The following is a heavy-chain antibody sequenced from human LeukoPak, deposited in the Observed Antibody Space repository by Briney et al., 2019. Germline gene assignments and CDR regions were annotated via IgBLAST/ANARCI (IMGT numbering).Heavy chain of an antibody. V-gene: IGHV3-23*01. Sequence: PGGSLRLPCAASGFTFSSYAMSWVRQAPGKGLEWVSAISGSGGSTYYADSVKGRFTISRDNSKNTLYLQMNSLRAEDTAVHYCAKRAPVAAAGTGRYFDYWGQGTLVTVSS. CDR1: GFTFSSYA. D-gene: IGHD1/OR15-1a*01. CDR3: AKRAPVAAAGTGRYFDY. J-gene: IGHJ4*02. CDR2: ISGSGGST.